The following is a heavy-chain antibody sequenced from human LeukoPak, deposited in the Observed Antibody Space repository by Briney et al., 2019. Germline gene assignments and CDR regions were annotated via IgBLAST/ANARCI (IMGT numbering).Heavy chain of an antibody. J-gene: IGHJ4*02. Sequence: PGGSLRLSCAASGFTFSSYGMHWVRQAPGKGLEWVAVISYDGSNKYYADSVKGRFTISRDNAKNSLYLQMNSLRAEDTAVYYCARDVVTETTYYFDYWGQGTLVTVSS. CDR1: GFTFSSYG. D-gene: IGHD1-20*01. CDR3: ARDVVTETTYYFDY. CDR2: ISYDGSNK. V-gene: IGHV3-30*03.